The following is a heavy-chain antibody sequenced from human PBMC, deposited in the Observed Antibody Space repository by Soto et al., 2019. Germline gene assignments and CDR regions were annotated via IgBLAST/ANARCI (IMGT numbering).Heavy chain of an antibody. J-gene: IGHJ6*02. CDR2: IDPSDSYT. D-gene: IGHD1-7*01. CDR1: GYSFTSYW. CDR3: ARHAGKRADKLYYGMDV. Sequence: PGESLKISCKGSGYSFTSYWISWVRQMPGKGLEWMGRIDPSDSYTNYSPSFQGHVTISADKSISTAYLQWSSLKASDTAMYYCARHAGKRADKLYYGMDVWGQGTTATV. V-gene: IGHV5-10-1*01.